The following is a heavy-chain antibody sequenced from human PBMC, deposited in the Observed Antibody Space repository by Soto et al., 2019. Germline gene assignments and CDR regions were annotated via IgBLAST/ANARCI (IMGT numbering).Heavy chain of an antibody. Sequence: GGSLRLSCAASGFTFSSYAMSWVRQAPGKGLEWVSAISGSGGSTYYADSVKGRFTISRDNSKNTLYLQMNSLRAEDTAVYYCAKVYLEWLLTGYYFDYWGQGTLVTVSS. J-gene: IGHJ4*02. D-gene: IGHD3-3*01. CDR3: AKVYLEWLLTGYYFDY. CDR2: ISGSGGST. V-gene: IGHV3-23*01. CDR1: GFTFSSYA.